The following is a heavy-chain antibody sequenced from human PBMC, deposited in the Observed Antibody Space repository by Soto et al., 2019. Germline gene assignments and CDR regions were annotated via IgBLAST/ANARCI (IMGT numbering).Heavy chain of an antibody. V-gene: IGHV4-30-4*01. CDR1: GDSISNGDFY. CDR2: IQNSGST. CDR3: ARQYFDFWSGYHI. Sequence: PSETLSLTCTVSGDSISNGDFYWSWIRQPPGRGLEWIGYIQNSGSTSYNPSLESRVTISLDTSKNLFSLKLNSVTAADTAVYFCARQYFDFWSGYHIWGQGTMVTVSS. D-gene: IGHD3-3*01. J-gene: IGHJ4*02.